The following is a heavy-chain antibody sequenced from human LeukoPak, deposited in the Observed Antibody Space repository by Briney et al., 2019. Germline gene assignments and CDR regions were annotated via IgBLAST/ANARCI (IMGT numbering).Heavy chain of an antibody. CDR3: TRAGATLVDY. CDR2: VSGADGTT. Sequence: PGGSLRLSCAASGFTFSAYGMSWVRQSPRKGLEWVSGVSGADGTTYYADSVKGRFTISRDNSKSTLYLQMNNLKTEDTAVYYCTRAGATLVDYWGQGTLVTVSS. V-gene: IGHV3-23*01. CDR1: GFTFSAYG. J-gene: IGHJ4*02. D-gene: IGHD1-26*01.